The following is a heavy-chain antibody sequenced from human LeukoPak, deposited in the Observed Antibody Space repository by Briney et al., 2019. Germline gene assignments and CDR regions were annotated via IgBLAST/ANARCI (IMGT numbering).Heavy chain of an antibody. D-gene: IGHD5-12*01. CDR1: DYTFTDYG. CDR2: ISAYNGNT. J-gene: IGHJ4*02. V-gene: IGHV1-18*01. Sequence: ASVKVSCKASDYTFTDYGISWVRQAPGQGLEWMGWISAYNGNTNYPQKLQGRVTMTTDTSTSTAYMELRSLRSDDTAVYYCATIYSGPYYFDYWGQGTLVTVSS. CDR3: ATIYSGPYYFDY.